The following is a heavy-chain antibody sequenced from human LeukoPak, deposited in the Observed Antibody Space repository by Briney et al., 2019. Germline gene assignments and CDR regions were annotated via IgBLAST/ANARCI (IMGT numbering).Heavy chain of an antibody. CDR2: IYDTSYT. CDR1: GGSIGSYY. J-gene: IGHJ4*02. V-gene: IGHV4-59*08. Sequence: SETLSLTCTVSGGSIGSYYWSWIRQPPGKGLEWIGHIYDTSYTDYNPSVKGRVSISVDTSKNQFSLKLTSVTAADTAVYYCARGRTMVVVVPTDYWGQGTLVTVSS. CDR3: ARGRTMVVVVPTDY. D-gene: IGHD3-22*01.